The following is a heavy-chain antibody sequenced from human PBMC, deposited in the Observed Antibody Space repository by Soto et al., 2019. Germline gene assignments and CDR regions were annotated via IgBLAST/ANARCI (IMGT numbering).Heavy chain of an antibody. CDR3: AKTRGAMIYAISVYGMDV. Sequence: SVNVSCKASGGTFSSYAISLVRQAPGQGLEWMGGIIPIFGTANYAQKFQGRVTITADESTSTAYMELSSLRAEDTAVYYCAKTRGAMIYAISVYGMDVWGQGTTVTVSS. V-gene: IGHV1-69*13. J-gene: IGHJ6*02. D-gene: IGHD2-8*01. CDR2: IIPIFGTA. CDR1: GGTFSSYA.